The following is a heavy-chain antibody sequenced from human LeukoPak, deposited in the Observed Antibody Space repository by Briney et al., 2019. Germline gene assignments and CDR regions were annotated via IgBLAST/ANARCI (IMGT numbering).Heavy chain of an antibody. V-gene: IGHV3-33*01. CDR1: GISFSDFG. Sequence: PGRSLRLSCAASGISFSDFGMHWVRQAPGKGLEWVAVIWNDGSNKYYVDSVKGRFTISRDNSKNTLFLQMNSLRAEDTAVYFCARWNGDTASGSLDFWGQGTLVTVSS. CDR3: ARWNGDTASGSLDF. J-gene: IGHJ4*02. CDR2: IWNDGSNK. D-gene: IGHD3-10*01.